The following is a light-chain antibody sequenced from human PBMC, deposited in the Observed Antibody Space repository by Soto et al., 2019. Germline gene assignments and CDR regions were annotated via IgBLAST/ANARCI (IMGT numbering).Light chain of an antibody. J-gene: IGKJ4*01. CDR1: QSVSSN. Sequence: EIVMTQSPATLSVSPGERATLSCRASQSVSSNLAWYQQKPVQAPRLLIYDASNKATGIPARSSGSGSGTDFTLTISRLEPEDFAVYYCQQFSSYPLTFGGGTKVDIK. CDR2: DAS. CDR3: QQFSSYPLT. V-gene: IGKV3D-15*01.